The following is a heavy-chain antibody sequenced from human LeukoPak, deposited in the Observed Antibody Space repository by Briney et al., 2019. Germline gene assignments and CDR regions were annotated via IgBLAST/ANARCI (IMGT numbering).Heavy chain of an antibody. CDR1: GYTFTSYD. CDR3: ARGRYDILTGYYHLPNYYSYYMDV. Sequence: ASVKVSCKASGYTFTSYDINWVRQATGQGLEWMGWMNPNSGNTGYAQKFQGRVTMTRNTSISTAYMELSSLRSEDTAVYYCARGRYDILTGYYHLPNYYSYYMDVWGKGTTVTISS. J-gene: IGHJ6*03. CDR2: MNPNSGNT. V-gene: IGHV1-8*01. D-gene: IGHD3-9*01.